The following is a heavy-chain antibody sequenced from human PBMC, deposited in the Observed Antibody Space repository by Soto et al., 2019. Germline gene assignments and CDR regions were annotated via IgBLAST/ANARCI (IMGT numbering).Heavy chain of an antibody. D-gene: IGHD2-2*01. CDR1: GFTFSNAW. J-gene: IGHJ6*02. CDR3: TTLSYLYYDGMDV. Sequence: SLRLSCEASGFTFSNAWMNWVRQGPGKGLEWLGRIKSKVDGGTADYVAATKGRFSISRDDLKNMLYLQMNSLKPDDTAVYYCTTLSYLYYDGMDVWGQGTTVTVSS. V-gene: IGHV3-15*01. CDR2: IKSKVDGGTA.